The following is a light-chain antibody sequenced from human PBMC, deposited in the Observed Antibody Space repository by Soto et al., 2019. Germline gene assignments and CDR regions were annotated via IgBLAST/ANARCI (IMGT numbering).Light chain of an antibody. CDR1: SSDVGGYNY. V-gene: IGLV2-11*01. Sequence: QSALTQPRSVSGSPGQSVTISCTGTSSDVGGYNYVSWYQQHPGKAPKLMIYDVSQRPSGVPDRFSGSKSGNTASLTISGLQAEDEADYYCCSSAGSDSNVFGTGTKVTVL. CDR3: CSSAGSDSNV. J-gene: IGLJ1*01. CDR2: DVS.